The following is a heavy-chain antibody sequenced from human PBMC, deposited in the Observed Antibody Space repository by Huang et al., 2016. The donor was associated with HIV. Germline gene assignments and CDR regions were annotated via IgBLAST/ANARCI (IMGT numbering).Heavy chain of an antibody. V-gene: IGHV3-7*01. J-gene: IGHJ6*02. CDR1: TFTFGAYW. CDR2: IKQDETEK. Sequence: VESGGRSVQPGGSIRLSCVGSTFTFGAYWMSWGGQPPGKGLDGVANIKQDETEKYYVDSVKGRFNISRDNAKKVLFLEMDALRVEDTAIYFCATKTAGMDIWGQGTTVIVSS. CDR3: ATKTAGMDI.